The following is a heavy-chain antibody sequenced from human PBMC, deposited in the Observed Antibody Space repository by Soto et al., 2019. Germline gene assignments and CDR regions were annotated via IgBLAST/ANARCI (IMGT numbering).Heavy chain of an antibody. CDR3: ARDVVKAVVGSVNWFDP. CDR2: IWYDRTKK. CDR1: GFSLRTYG. J-gene: IGHJ5*02. D-gene: IGHD6-19*01. Sequence: QVQLVESGGGVVQSGRSLTLSCAASGFSLRTYGMHWLRRAPGKGLEWVAFIWYDRTKKFYANSVKGRCTISKDNSNNILYLQMSGLRVEDTAVYYCARDVVKAVVGSVNWFDPWGQGTLVTVSS. V-gene: IGHV3-33*01.